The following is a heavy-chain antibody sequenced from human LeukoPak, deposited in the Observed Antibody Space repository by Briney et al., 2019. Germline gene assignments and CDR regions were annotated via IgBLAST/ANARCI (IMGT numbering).Heavy chain of an antibody. CDR3: ARDNSVRDEAWWFNP. CDR1: GYTFTSNY. Sequence: ASVKVSCKAFGYTFTSNYMHWVRQAPGQGPEWMGVITPSGGSTTYAQKFQGRVTLTRDMSTSTDYLERSSLRSEDTAVYYWARDNSVRDEAWWFNPWGQGTLVTVSS. J-gene: IGHJ5*02. V-gene: IGHV1-46*01. CDR2: ITPSGGST. D-gene: IGHD5-24*01.